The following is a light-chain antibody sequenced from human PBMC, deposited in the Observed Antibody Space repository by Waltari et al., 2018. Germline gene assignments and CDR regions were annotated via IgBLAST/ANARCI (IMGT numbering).Light chain of an antibody. CDR2: AAS. Sequence: EIVMTQSPATLSVSPGDGATLSCRASQSISRNLAWYRQRPGQSPRLLIYAASTRATGVPGRFSGSGSGTEFTLSISTLQSEDFGVYYCQQYDDWPPLTFGGGTKVEIK. V-gene: IGKV3-15*01. CDR3: QQYDDWPPLT. J-gene: IGKJ4*01. CDR1: QSISRN.